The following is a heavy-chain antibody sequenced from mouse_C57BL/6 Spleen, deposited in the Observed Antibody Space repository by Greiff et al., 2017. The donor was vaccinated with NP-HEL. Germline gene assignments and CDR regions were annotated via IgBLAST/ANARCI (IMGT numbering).Heavy chain of an antibody. Sequence: VQLKESGGDLVKPGGSLKLSCAASGFTFSSYGMYWVRQTPDKGLEWVATISSGGSYPYYPDSVKGRVTFSVDKAKNTLYMQMNSLNSTDTAIYVYARDLDYCGSCFPAYWGQGTLVTVSA. J-gene: IGHJ3*01. CDR3: ARDLDYCGSCFPAY. D-gene: IGHD1-1*01. CDR1: GFTFSSYG. V-gene: IGHV5-6*01. CDR2: ISSGGSYP.